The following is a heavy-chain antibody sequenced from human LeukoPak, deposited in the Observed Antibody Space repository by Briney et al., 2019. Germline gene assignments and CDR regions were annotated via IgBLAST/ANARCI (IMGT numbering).Heavy chain of an antibody. D-gene: IGHD3-3*01. CDR1: GFTFSSYC. V-gene: IGHV3-7*01. J-gene: IGHJ4*02. Sequence: GGSLRLSCAASGFTFSSYCMSWVRQAPGKGLEWVANIKHDGSEKYYVDSVKGRFTISRDNAKNSLYLQMDSLRAEGTAVYFCASSIFLGWLFMGYWGQGTLVTVSS. CDR3: ASSIFLGWLFMGY. CDR2: IKHDGSEK.